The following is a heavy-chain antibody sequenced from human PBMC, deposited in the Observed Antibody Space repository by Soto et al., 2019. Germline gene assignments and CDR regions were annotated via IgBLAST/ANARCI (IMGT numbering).Heavy chain of an antibody. V-gene: IGHV5-51*01. J-gene: IGHJ6*02. D-gene: IGHD3-22*01. Sequence: GESLKISWKCSGYSFTIYWIGWVRQMPGKGLEWMGIIYPGDSDTRDSPSFQGQVTISADKSISTAYLQWSSLKASDTAMYYCARHGPRVYYDNSDYYYYGMDVWGQGTTVTVSS. CDR2: IYPGDSDT. CDR3: ARHGPRVYYDNSDYYYYGMDV. CDR1: GYSFTIYW.